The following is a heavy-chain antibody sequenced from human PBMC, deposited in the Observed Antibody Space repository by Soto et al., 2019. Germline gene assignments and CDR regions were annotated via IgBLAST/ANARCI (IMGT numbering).Heavy chain of an antibody. CDR2: INAGNGNT. J-gene: IGHJ3*02. CDR1: GYTFTSYA. V-gene: IGHV1-3*01. CDR3: ARDRRLLPDGAFDI. Sequence: GASVKVSCKASGYTFTSYAMHWVRQAPGQRLEWMGWINAGNGNTKYSQKFQGRVTITRDTSASTAYMELSSLRSEDTAVYYCARDRRLLPDGAFDIWGQGTMVTVSS.